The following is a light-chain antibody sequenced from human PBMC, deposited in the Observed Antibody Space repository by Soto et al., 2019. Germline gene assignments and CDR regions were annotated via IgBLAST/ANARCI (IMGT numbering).Light chain of an antibody. CDR1: SSDVGGYNR. Sequence: QSALTQPPSVSGSPEQSVAISCTGTSSDVGGYNRVSWYQQAPGKAPKLLIYDVSNRPSGGSTRFSGSKSGNTASLTISGLQAEDEADYYCTSYASGSAYVFGPGTKVTVL. V-gene: IGLV2-18*02. CDR3: TSYASGSAYV. CDR2: DVS. J-gene: IGLJ1*01.